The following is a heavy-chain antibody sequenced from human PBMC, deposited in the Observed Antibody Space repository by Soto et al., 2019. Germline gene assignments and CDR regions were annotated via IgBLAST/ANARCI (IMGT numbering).Heavy chain of an antibody. CDR3: ARGQFHHVSNYYYALDV. Sequence: QVQLVQSGAEVKKPGSSVKVSCKASGGTFSSYAISWVRQAPGQGLEWMGGFIPMFNRPHSARKFQGRVTITADESTSTADMDLSSLRHEDTAVYYCARGQFHHVSNYYYALDVWGQGTTVTVAS. V-gene: IGHV1-69*01. J-gene: IGHJ6*02. CDR1: GGTFSSYA. CDR2: FIPMFNRP.